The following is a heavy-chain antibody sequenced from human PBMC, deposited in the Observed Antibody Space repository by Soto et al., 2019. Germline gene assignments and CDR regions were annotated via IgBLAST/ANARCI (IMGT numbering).Heavy chain of an antibody. CDR1: GFTFRTYG. Sequence: PGGSQRLSCAASGFTFRTYGRHWVRQAPGKGLEWVAVIWYDGDNKYYADSVKGRFSISRDNYKDTLYLQINSLRAEDTAAYYCARDYEGTGYSPAYWGQGTLVTVSS. V-gene: IGHV3-33*01. CDR2: IWYDGDNK. CDR3: ARDYEGTGYSPAY. J-gene: IGHJ4*02. D-gene: IGHD3-22*01.